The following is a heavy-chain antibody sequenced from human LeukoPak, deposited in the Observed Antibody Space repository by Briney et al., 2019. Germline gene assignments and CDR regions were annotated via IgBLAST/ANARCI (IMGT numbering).Heavy chain of an antibody. V-gene: IGHV3-21*06. CDR2: ISPDGETT. CDR1: EFTFSSIS. CDR3: TRDLPVPSLVRGIIIYGLIDY. D-gene: IGHD3-10*01. J-gene: IGHJ4*02. Sequence: PGGSLRLSYEASEFTFSSISMNWVRQAPGKGLEWVSSISPDGETTYHADSVKGRFTTSRDNAKSSLYLQMNSLRAEDTALYYCTRDLPVPSLVRGIIIYGLIDYWGQGTLVTVSS.